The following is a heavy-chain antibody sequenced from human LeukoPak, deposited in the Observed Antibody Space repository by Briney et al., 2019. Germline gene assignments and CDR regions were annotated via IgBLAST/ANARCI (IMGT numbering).Heavy chain of an antibody. D-gene: IGHD3-10*01. J-gene: IGHJ3*02. CDR1: GFTFSIAW. CDR2: IRIKTDGATT. CDR3: VRGGFFDAFDI. Sequence: PGGSLRLSCAASGFTFSIAWMAWVRRAPGKGLEWVGRIRIKTDGATTAYAAPMKGRFTISRDDSTSTLYLQMNSLKTEDTAVYYCVRGGFFDAFDIWGLGTMVTVSS. V-gene: IGHV3-15*01.